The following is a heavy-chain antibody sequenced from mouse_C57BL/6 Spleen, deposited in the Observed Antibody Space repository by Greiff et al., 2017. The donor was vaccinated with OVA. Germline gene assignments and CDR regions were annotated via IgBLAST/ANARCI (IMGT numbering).Heavy chain of an antibody. CDR2: INPNYGTT. J-gene: IGHJ4*01. V-gene: IGHV1-39*01. CDR3: ARGATSLYAMDY. Sequence: VQLQQSGPELVKPGASVKISCKASGYSFTDYNMNWVKQSNGKSLEWIGVINPNYGTTSYNQKFKGKATLTVDQSSSTAYMQLNSLTAYDSAVYYGARGATSLYAMDYWGQGTSVTVSS. CDR1: GYSFTDYN.